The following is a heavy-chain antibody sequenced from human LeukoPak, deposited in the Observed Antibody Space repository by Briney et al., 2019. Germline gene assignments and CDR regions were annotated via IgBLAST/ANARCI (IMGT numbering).Heavy chain of an antibody. CDR3: ARGFEEWLLLPTTLDYYYYYMDV. CDR2: ISSSGSTI. J-gene: IGHJ6*03. CDR1: GFTFSSYE. Sequence: GGSLRLSCAAFGFTFSSYEMNWVRQAPGKGLEWVSYISSSGSTIYYADSVKGRFTISRDNAKNSLYLQMNSLRAEDTAVYYCARGFEEWLLLPTTLDYYYYYMDVWGKGTTVTVSS. D-gene: IGHD3-22*01. V-gene: IGHV3-48*03.